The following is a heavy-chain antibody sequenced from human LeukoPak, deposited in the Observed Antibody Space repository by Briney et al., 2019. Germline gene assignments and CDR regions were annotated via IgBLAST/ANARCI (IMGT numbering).Heavy chain of an antibody. CDR3: ARVRQLVNYYYYYGMDV. CDR2: ISYDGSNK. D-gene: IGHD6-13*01. V-gene: IGHV3-30*04. J-gene: IGHJ6*02. CDR1: GFTFSGYA. Sequence: PGGSLRLSCAASGFTFSGYAMHWVRQAPGKGLEWVAVISYDGSNKYYADSVKGRFTISRDNSKNTLYLQMNSLRAEDTAVYYCARVRQLVNYYYYYGMDVWGQGTTVTVSS.